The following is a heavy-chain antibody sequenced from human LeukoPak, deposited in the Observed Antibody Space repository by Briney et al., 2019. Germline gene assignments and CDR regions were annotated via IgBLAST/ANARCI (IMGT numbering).Heavy chain of an antibody. CDR3: ARASWHYIDY. D-gene: IGHD2-2*01. CDR2: INHSGST. V-gene: IGHV4-34*01. CDR1: GGSFSGYY. Sequence: SETLSLTCAVYGGSFSGYYWSWIRQPPGKGLEWIGEINHSGSTNYNPSLKSRVTISVDTSKNQFSLKLSSVTAADTAVYYCARASWHYIDYWGQGTLVTVSS. J-gene: IGHJ4*02.